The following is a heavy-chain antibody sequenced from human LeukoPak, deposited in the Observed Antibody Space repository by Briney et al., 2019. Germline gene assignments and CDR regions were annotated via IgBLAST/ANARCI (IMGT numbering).Heavy chain of an antibody. CDR3: ARSIVVSPAAPYIWFDP. J-gene: IGHJ5*02. D-gene: IGHD2-2*01. CDR1: GFTSGNYW. CDR2: INQDGSEK. V-gene: IGHV3-7*03. Sequence: GGSLRLSCGASGFTSGNYWMSWVRQAPGKGPEWVANINQDGSEKYLLDSVKGRFTVSRDNAKNSLFLQLNSLRVEDTAVYYCARSIVVSPAAPYIWFDPWGQGTLVTVSS.